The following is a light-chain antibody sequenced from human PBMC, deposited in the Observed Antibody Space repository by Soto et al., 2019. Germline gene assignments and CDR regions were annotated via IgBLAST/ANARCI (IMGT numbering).Light chain of an antibody. Sequence: QAVVTQPPSASGTPGQRVTISCSGSSSNIGSKYVYWYQQLPGTAPKLLMYRNNQRPSGVADRFSCSKSGTSASLAISGLRSEDEDDYYCAAWDAGVSGPAFGGGTKLTVL. CDR1: SSNIGSKY. J-gene: IGLJ2*01. V-gene: IGLV1-47*01. CDR2: RNN. CDR3: AAWDAGVSGPA.